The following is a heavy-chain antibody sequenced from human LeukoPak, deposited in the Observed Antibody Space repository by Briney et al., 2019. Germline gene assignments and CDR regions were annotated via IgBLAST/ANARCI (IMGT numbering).Heavy chain of an antibody. Sequence: GGSLRLSCAASGFTFSTYWMSWVRQAPGKGLEWVANLNQDGSEKYHVDSVKGRFTISRDNAKNSLYLQMNSLRAEDTAVYYSARGTGRGMGVWGQGTTVTVSS. D-gene: IGHD1-1*01. V-gene: IGHV3-7*05. CDR3: ARGTGRGMGV. CDR2: LNQDGSEK. J-gene: IGHJ6*02. CDR1: GFTFSTYW.